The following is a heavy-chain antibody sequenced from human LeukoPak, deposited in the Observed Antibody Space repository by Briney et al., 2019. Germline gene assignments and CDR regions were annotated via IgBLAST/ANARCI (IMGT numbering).Heavy chain of an antibody. J-gene: IGHJ6*03. V-gene: IGHV4-61*02. CDR1: GGSISSGSYY. D-gene: IGHD3-3*01. CDR2: IYTSGST. Sequence: SETLSLTCTVSGGSISSGSYYWSWIRQPAGKGLEWIGRIYTSGSTNYNPSLKSRVTMSVDTSKNQFSLKLSSVTAADTAVYYCARGRVGVYYYYMDVWGKGTTVTISS. CDR3: ARGRVGVYYYYMDV.